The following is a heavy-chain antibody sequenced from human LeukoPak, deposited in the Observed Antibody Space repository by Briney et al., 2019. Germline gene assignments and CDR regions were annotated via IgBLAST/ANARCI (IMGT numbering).Heavy chain of an antibody. CDR3: AKDLKPQTARTLPVV. D-gene: IGHD6-6*01. V-gene: IGHV3-33*06. J-gene: IGHJ4*02. Sequence: PGRSLRLSCAASGFTFSSYGMHWVRQAPGKGPEWVAVIWYDGSNKYYADSVKGRFTISRDNSKNTLYLQMNSLRAEDTAVYYCAKDLKPQTARTLPVVWGQGTLVTVSS. CDR1: GFTFSSYG. CDR2: IWYDGSNK.